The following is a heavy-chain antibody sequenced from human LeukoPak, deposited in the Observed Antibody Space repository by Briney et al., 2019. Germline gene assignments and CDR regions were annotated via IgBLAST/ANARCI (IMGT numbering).Heavy chain of an antibody. J-gene: IGHJ5*02. D-gene: IGHD6-6*01. CDR1: GGSISSYY. CDR3: ARVFRSSGWFHP. CDR2: IYYSGST. Sequence: PSETLSLTCTVSGGSISSYYWCWIRQPPGRGLEWIGYIYYSGSTNYNPSLKSRVTISVDTPKNQFSLKLSSVTAADTAVYYRARVFRSSGWFHPGGEETLVTVSS. V-gene: IGHV4-59*01.